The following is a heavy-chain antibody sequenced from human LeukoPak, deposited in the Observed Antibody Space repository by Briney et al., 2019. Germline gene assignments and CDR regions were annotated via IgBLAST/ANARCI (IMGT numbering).Heavy chain of an antibody. CDR2: INHSGST. CDR3: ARRSLWFGELSIDY. Sequence: SETLSLTCAVYGGSFSGYYWSWIRQPPGKGLEWIGEINHSGSTNYNPSLKSRVTISVDTSKNQFSLKLSSVTAADTAVYYCARRSLWFGELSIDYWGQGTLVTVSS. J-gene: IGHJ4*02. D-gene: IGHD3-10*01. V-gene: IGHV4-34*01. CDR1: GGSFSGYY.